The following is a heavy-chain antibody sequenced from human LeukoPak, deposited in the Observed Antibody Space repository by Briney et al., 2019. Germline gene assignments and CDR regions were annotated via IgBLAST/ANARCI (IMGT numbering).Heavy chain of an antibody. CDR1: GFTFSSYS. CDR3: ARDGGGRFGY. Sequence: GGSLRLSCAASGFTFSSYSMNWVRQAPGKGLEWVSYINSSNSNIYYADSVQGRFTISRDNAKNSLYLQMNSLRAEDTAVYYCARDGGGRFGYWGQGTLVTVSS. J-gene: IGHJ4*02. CDR2: INSSNSNI. V-gene: IGHV3-48*01. D-gene: IGHD3-16*01.